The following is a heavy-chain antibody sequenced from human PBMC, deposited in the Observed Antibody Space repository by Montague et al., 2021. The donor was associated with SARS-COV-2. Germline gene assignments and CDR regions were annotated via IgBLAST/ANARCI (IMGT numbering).Heavy chain of an antibody. D-gene: IGHD3-22*01. Sequence: SETLSLTCTVSGGSISSYYWSWIRQPPGKGLEWIGYIYYSGSTNYNPSLKSRVTISVDTSKNQFSLKPSSVTAADTAVYYCARGGYYDYAFDIWGQGQWSPSLQ. CDR3: ARGGYYDYAFDI. CDR2: IYYSGST. J-gene: IGHJ3*02. V-gene: IGHV4-59*01. CDR1: GGSISSYY.